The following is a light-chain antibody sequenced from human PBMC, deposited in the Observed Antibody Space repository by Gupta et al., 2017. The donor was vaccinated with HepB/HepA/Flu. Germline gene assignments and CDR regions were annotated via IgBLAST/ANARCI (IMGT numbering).Light chain of an antibody. J-gene: IGKJ2*01. CDR1: QSIRNY. Sequence: DIQVTQSPSSLSASVGDRVTITCRASQSIRNYLNWYQQKPGKAPKLLIYTASSLQSGVPTRFSDSGSGTDFTLTISSLQPEDFASYFCQQSDSFPFTFGQGTKLEIK. V-gene: IGKV1-39*01. CDR3: QQSDSFPFT. CDR2: TAS.